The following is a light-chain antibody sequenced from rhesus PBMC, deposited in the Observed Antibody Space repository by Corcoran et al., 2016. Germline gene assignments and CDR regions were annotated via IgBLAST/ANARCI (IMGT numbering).Light chain of an antibody. CDR3: HHCYSTPWT. CDR1: QGITND. V-gene: IGKV1-21*01. CDR2: EAS. Sequence: DIQMTQSPSSLSASVGDRDTITGWASQGITNDLAWYQQKPGETPKLLIYEASRLQMGIPSRFSGSGSGTDFTLPLSSLQSDDFATYYCHHCYSTPWTFGQGAKVDIQ. J-gene: IGKJ1*01.